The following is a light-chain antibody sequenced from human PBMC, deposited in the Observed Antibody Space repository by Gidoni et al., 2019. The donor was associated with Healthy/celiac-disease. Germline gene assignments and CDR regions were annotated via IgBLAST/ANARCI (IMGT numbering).Light chain of an antibody. CDR2: GAS. V-gene: IGKV3-20*01. CDR1: QSVSSSY. Sequence: EIVLPQSPGTLSLSPGERATLSCRASQSVSSSYLAWYQQKPGQAPRLLIYGASSRATGIPDRFSGSGSGTDFTLTISRLEPEDFAVYYCQQYGSQQVTFGPGTKVDIK. J-gene: IGKJ3*01. CDR3: QQYGSQQVT.